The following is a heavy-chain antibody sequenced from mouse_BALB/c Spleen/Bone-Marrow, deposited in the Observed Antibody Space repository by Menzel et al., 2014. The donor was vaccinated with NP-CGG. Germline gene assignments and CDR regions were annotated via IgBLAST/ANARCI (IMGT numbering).Heavy chain of an antibody. CDR3: ARVFTTATWGFAY. D-gene: IGHD1-2*01. V-gene: IGHV2-9*02. CDR1: GFSLTSYG. J-gene: IGHJ3*01. Sequence: QVQLKDSEPGLVAPSQSLSITRTVSGFSLTSYGVHWVRQPPRKGLEWLGAIWAGGSTNYNSALMSRLSITKDNSKSQVFLEMNSLQTDDTAMYYCARVFTTATWGFAYWGQGTLFTVSA. CDR2: IWAGGST.